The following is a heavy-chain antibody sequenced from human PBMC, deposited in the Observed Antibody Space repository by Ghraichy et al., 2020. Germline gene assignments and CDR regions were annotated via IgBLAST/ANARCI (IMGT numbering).Heavy chain of an antibody. J-gene: IGHJ6*03. CDR3: ASHYGKDPRDYSRRYYYYYMDV. CDR2: IIPIFGTA. Sequence: SVKVSCKASGGTFSSYAISWVRQAPGQGLEWMGGIIPIFGTANYAQKFQGRVTITADKSTSTAYMELSSLRSEDTAVYYCASHYGKDPRDYSRRYYYYYMDVWGKGTTVTVSS. CDR1: GGTFSSYA. V-gene: IGHV1-69*06. D-gene: IGHD4-11*01.